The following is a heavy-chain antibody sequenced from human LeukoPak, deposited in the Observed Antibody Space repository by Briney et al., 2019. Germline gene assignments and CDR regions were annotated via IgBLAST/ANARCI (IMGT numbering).Heavy chain of an antibody. CDR3: ARAPGHYRGKRAGDYYYMDV. J-gene: IGHJ6*03. V-gene: IGHV1-69*06. CDR2: IIPIFGTA. CDR1: GGTFSSYA. D-gene: IGHD4-23*01. Sequence: SVKVSCKASGGTFSSYAISWVRQAPGQGLEWMGGIIPIFGTANYAQKLQGRVTITADKSTSTAYMELSSLRSEDTAVYYCARAPGHYRGKRAGDYYYMDVWGKGTTVTVSS.